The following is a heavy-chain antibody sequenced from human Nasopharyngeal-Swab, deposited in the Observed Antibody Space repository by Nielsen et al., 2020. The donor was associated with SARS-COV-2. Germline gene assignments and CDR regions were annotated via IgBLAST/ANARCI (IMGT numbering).Heavy chain of an antibody. D-gene: IGHD3-9*01. V-gene: IGHV3-11*04. CDR2: IGSSGSSR. J-gene: IGHJ3*02. CDR3: ARNILTGYYSSDAFDI. Sequence: WIRQPPGKGLEWVSRIGSSGSSRDYADSVKGRFTISRDNAKNSLYLQMNSLRAEDTAVYYCARNILTGYYSSDAFDIWGQGTMVIVSS.